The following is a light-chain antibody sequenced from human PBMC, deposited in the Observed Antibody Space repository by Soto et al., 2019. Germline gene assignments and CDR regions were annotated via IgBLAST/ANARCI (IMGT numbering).Light chain of an antibody. CDR3: LQHNNYPYT. Sequence: DIQLTQSPSTMSSSVGDRVTITCRASQGISSYLAWFQQKPGKVPTRLIYAASSLPSGVPSRFSGSGSGTEFTLTISSLQPEDFAAYYCLQHNNYPYTFGQGTKLEIK. J-gene: IGKJ2*01. CDR1: QGISSY. CDR2: AAS. V-gene: IGKV1-17*03.